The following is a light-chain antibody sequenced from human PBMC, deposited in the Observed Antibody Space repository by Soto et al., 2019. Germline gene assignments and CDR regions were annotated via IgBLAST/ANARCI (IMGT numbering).Light chain of an antibody. V-gene: IGKV3-20*01. Sequence: EIVLTQSPGTLSLSPGERATLSCRASQGVKINLAWYQQKPGLAPRLLIYGVSSRAIGIPDKFSGGGSGTDFTLTISRLEPEDFAVYYCQVYGPSLTWTFGQGTKVDIK. J-gene: IGKJ1*01. CDR3: QVYGPSLTWT. CDR2: GVS. CDR1: QGVKIN.